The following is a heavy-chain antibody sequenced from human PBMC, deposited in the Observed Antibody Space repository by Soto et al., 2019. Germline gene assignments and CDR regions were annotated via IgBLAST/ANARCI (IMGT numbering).Heavy chain of an antibody. CDR3: ARDRRTPSIAAAGPETN. J-gene: IGHJ4*02. CDR1: GGSISSGGYY. D-gene: IGHD6-13*01. Sequence: SETLSLTCTVSGGSISSGGYYWSWIRQHPGKGLEWIGYIYYSGSTYYNPSLKSRVTISVDTSKNQFSLKLSSVTVADTAVYYCARDRRTPSIAAAGPETNWGQGTLVTVSS. CDR2: IYYSGST. V-gene: IGHV4-31*03.